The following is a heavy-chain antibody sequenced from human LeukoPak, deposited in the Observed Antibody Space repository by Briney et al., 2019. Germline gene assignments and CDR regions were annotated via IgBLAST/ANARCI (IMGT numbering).Heavy chain of an antibody. CDR2: IIPIFGTA. J-gene: IGHJ3*02. Sequence: ASVKVSCKASGGTFSSYAISWVRQAPGQGLEWMGGIIPIFGTANYAQKFQGRVTITTDESTSTAYVELSSLRSEDTAVYYCARDPGIFGVVTRAFDIWGQGTMVTVSS. V-gene: IGHV1-69*05. CDR3: ARDPGIFGVVTRAFDI. D-gene: IGHD3-3*01. CDR1: GGTFSSYA.